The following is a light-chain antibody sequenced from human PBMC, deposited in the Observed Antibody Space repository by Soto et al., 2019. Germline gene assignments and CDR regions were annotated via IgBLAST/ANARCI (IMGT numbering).Light chain of an antibody. CDR3: QQYNKWRT. J-gene: IGKJ1*01. CDR1: LSVGSS. Sequence: EIVMTQSPATLSVSPGESATLSCRASLSVGSSLAWFQQKPGQAPRLIIHAASTRATGIPARFSGSGFGTEFTLTISSLQYEDFAVYYCQQYNKWRTFGQGTKVDIK. CDR2: AAS. V-gene: IGKV3-15*01.